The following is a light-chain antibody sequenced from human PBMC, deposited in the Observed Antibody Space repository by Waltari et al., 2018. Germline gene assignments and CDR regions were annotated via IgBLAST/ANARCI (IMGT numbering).Light chain of an antibody. V-gene: IGKV3-20*01. Sequence: EIVLTQSPGTLSLSPGERATLSRRASQSVNSSYLAWYQQKPGQAPRLLIYGTSSRATGIPDRFSGSGSGTDFTLTIGRLEPEDFAVYYCQQYDNSPYTFGQGTKLEIK. CDR1: QSVNSSY. J-gene: IGKJ2*01. CDR2: GTS. CDR3: QQYDNSPYT.